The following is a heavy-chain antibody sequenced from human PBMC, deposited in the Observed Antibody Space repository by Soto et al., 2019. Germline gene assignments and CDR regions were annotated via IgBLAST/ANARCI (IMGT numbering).Heavy chain of an antibody. CDR3: ARGRGVKYYYDSSGYYPPGMDV. CDR2: IIPIFGTA. V-gene: IGHV1-69*06. J-gene: IGHJ6*02. CDR1: GGTFSSYA. D-gene: IGHD3-22*01. Sequence: GASVKVSCKASGGTFSSYAISWVRQAPGQGLEWMGGIIPIFGTANYAQKFQGRVTITADKSTSTAYMELSSLRSEDTAVYYCARGRGVKYYYDSSGYYPPGMDVWRQGTTVTVSS.